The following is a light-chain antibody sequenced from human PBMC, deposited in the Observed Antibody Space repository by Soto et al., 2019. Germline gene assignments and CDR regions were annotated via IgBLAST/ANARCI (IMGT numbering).Light chain of an antibody. CDR3: QQYNKWPQT. CDR1: QSVGSD. V-gene: IGKV3-15*01. J-gene: IGKJ1*01. Sequence: EIVMTQSPVTLSVSPGEGATLSCRASQSVGSDLAWYQQKPGQAPRLLIYGASTRATGIPARFSGSGSGTEFTLTISSLQSEDFAVYYCQQYNKWPQTFGQGTKVEIK. CDR2: GAS.